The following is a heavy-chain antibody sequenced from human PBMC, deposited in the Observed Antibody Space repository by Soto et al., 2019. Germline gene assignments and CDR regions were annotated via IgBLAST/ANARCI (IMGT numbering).Heavy chain of an antibody. CDR2: INPHGGST. CDR1: GDTFTSYY. Sequence: QVRLVQSGAEVRRPGASVKDSCKAPGDTFTSYYLNWVRQAPGQGLEWMGVINPHGGSTKYAQKFQGRVTMTRYTSRSTVYMELRSLRSDDTAIYYCARSSGGNFGIIIEGSNWFDHWGQGTLVTVSS. V-gene: IGHV1-46*01. D-gene: IGHD3-3*01. J-gene: IGHJ5*02. CDR3: ARSSGGNFGIIIEGSNWFDH.